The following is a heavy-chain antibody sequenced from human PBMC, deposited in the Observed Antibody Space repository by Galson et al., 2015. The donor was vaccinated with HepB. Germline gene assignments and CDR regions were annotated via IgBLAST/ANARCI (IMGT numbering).Heavy chain of an antibody. V-gene: IGHV1-2*02. J-gene: IGHJ4*02. CDR3: ARDLNSVAAATDY. Sequence: SVKVSCKASGYIFTDYYIHWVRQAPGQGLEWMGWIKPNSGVTEFAQKFHGRVTLTRDTSISTAYMEMIRLRSDDTAMYFCARDLNSVAAATDYWGRGTLVTVSS. D-gene: IGHD6-25*01. CDR2: IKPNSGVT. CDR1: GYIFTDYY.